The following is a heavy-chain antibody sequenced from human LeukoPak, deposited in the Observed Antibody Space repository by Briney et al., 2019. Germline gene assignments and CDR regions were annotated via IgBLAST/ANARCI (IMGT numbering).Heavy chain of an antibody. V-gene: IGHV3-30*18. CDR2: ISYDGSNK. D-gene: IGHD3-22*01. CDR1: GFTFSSYG. CDR3: AKLFTMIVVVNIPRDDAFDI. J-gene: IGHJ3*02. Sequence: QPGGSLRLSCAASGFTFSSYGMHWVRQAPGKGLEWVAVISYDGSNKYYADSVKGRFTISRDNSKNTLYLQMNSLRAEDTAVYYCAKLFTMIVVVNIPRDDAFDIWGQGTMVTVSS.